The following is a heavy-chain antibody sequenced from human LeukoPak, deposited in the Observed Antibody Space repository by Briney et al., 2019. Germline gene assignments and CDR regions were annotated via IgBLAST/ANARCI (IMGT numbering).Heavy chain of an antibody. Sequence: SQTLSLTRTVSGGSISSGGYYWSWIRQHPGKGLEWIGYIYYSGSTYYNPSLKSRVTISVDTSKNQFSLKLSSVTAADTAVYYCARGGDCSSTSCYWFDPWGQGTLVTVSS. CDR3: ARGGDCSSTSCYWFDP. CDR2: IYYSGST. CDR1: GGSISSGGYY. J-gene: IGHJ5*02. V-gene: IGHV4-31*03. D-gene: IGHD2-2*01.